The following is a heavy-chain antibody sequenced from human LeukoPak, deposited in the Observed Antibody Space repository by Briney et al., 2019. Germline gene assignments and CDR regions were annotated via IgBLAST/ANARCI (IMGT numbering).Heavy chain of an antibody. J-gene: IGHJ4*02. CDR3: ARSKRSSSGYRGYFDY. Sequence: LETLSVTRAVPGGSLSSPFWSWIRPRPGKGLWWSGYIYYSGGTTHPPPLKSRATTPVATSKPQSPLKLSSVTAADTAVYYCARSKRSSSGYRGYFDYWGQGTLVTVSS. CDR2: IYYSGGT. CDR1: GGSLSSPF. V-gene: IGHV4-59*11. D-gene: IGHD5-12*01.